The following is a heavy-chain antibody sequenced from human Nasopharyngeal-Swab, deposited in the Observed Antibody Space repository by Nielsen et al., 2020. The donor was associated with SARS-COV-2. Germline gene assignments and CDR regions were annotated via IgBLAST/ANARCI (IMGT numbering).Heavy chain of an antibody. V-gene: IGHV4-39*06. Sequence: SETLSLTCTVSGGSISSSSYYWNWFRQPPGKGLEWIGEINHSGSTNYNPSLKSRVTISVDTSKNQFPLKLSSVTAADTAVYYCARTRDLYYYDRWGQGTLVTVSS. D-gene: IGHD3-22*01. CDR3: ARTRDLYYYDR. CDR1: GGSISSSSYY. CDR2: INHSGST. J-gene: IGHJ4*02.